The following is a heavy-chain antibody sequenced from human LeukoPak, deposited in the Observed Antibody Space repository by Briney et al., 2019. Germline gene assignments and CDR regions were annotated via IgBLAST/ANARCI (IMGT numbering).Heavy chain of an antibody. CDR2: IYYSGRT. CDR1: GGSISGSSYY. V-gene: IGHV4-39*07. Sequence: SETLSLTRTVSGGSISGSSYYWGWIRQPPGKGLEWIGSIYYSGRTYYNPSLKSRVTISVDTSKNQFSLKLSSVTAADTAVYYCARDGTHCSGGSCYSTFDYWGQGTLVTVSS. CDR3: ARDGTHCSGGSCYSTFDY. J-gene: IGHJ4*02. D-gene: IGHD2-15*01.